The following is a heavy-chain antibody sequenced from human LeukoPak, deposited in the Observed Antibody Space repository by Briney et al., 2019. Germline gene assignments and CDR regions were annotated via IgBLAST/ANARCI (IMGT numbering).Heavy chain of an antibody. CDR2: IYTSGST. Sequence: SETLSLTCTVSGGSISSGSYYWSWIRQPAGKGLEWIGRIYTSGSTNYNPSLKSRVTISVDTSKNQFSLKLSSVTAADTAVYYCARSGVHDPRFDYWGQGTLVTVSS. J-gene: IGHJ4*02. V-gene: IGHV4-61*02. CDR1: GGSISSGSYY. D-gene: IGHD3-10*01. CDR3: ARSGVHDPRFDY.